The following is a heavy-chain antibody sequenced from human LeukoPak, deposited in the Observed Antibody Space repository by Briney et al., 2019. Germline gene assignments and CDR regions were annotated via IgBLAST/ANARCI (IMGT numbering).Heavy chain of an antibody. CDR2: ISYDGSNK. D-gene: IGHD6-19*01. CDR1: GFTFSNYG. Sequence: GGSLRLSCAASGFTFSNYGMHWVRQAPGKGLEWVAVISYDGSNKYYADSVKGRFTISRDNSENTVYLQMNSLRADDTAVYYCAKTTAGYSSGRYPGWPVDYWGQGTLVTVSS. J-gene: IGHJ4*02. CDR3: AKTTAGYSSGRYPGWPVDY. V-gene: IGHV3-30*18.